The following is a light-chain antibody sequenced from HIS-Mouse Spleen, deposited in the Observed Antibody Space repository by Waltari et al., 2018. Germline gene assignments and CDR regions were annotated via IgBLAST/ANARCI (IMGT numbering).Light chain of an antibody. J-gene: IGLJ1*01. Sequence: QSALTQPAPVSGSPGQSITISCTGTSSDVWRYNLVSCYQQHPGNAPQPMISEGSKRPSGVSNRFSGSKSGNTASLTISGLQAEDEADYYCCSYAGSSTYVFGTGTKVTVL. CDR3: CSYAGSSTYV. CDR2: EGS. V-gene: IGLV2-23*01. CDR1: SSDVWRYNL.